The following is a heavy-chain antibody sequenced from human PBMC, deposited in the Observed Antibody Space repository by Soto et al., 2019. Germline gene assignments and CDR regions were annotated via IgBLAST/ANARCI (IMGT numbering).Heavy chain of an antibody. CDR2: ISYDGSNK. CDR1: GFTFSSYA. Sequence: QVQLVESGGGVVQPGRSLRLSCAASGFTFSSYAMHWVRQAPGKGLEWVAVISYDGSNKYYADYLKGRFTISRDNSKNTLYLQMNSLRAEDTAVYYCARVGTMVDYWGQGTLVTVSS. J-gene: IGHJ4*02. V-gene: IGHV3-30-3*01. D-gene: IGHD3-10*01. CDR3: ARVGTMVDY.